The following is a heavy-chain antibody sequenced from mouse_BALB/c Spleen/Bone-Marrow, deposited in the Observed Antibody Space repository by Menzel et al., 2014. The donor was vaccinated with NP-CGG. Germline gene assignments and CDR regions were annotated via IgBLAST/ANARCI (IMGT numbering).Heavy chain of an antibody. CDR1: GFSLTSYG. D-gene: IGHD1-1*01. CDR2: IWSGGST. CDR3: ARNYYGSSAY. J-gene: IGHJ3*01. Sequence: VKLVESGPGLVQPSQSLSITCTVSGFSLTSYGVHWVRQSPGKGLEWLRVIWSGGSTDYNAAFISRLSISKDNSKSQVFFKMNSLQANDTAIYYCARNYYGSSAYWGQGTLVTVSA. V-gene: IGHV2-2*02.